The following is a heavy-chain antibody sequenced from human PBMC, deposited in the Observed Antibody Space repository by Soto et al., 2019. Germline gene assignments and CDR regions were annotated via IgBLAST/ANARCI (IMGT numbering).Heavy chain of an antibody. CDR2: VGTANANT. V-gene: IGHV1-18*01. CDR3: ARELNTDPTAYYSFAY. Sequence: ASVEVSCKTSCYTCTAYGLAWLRQAPGQRPEWLGWVGTANANTNYAEKFQGRVTMTSDRSTTTTYMELRSLRSDDTAVYYCARELNTDPTAYYSFAYWGQGTLVTV. D-gene: IGHD3-9*01. CDR1: CYTCTAYG. J-gene: IGHJ4*02.